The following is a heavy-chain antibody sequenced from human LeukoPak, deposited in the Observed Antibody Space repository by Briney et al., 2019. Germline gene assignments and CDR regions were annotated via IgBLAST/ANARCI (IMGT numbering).Heavy chain of an antibody. J-gene: IGHJ4*02. D-gene: IGHD6-13*01. CDR2: INPHSADT. CDR1: VSTFTGFY. Sequence: ASVKVYCTASVSTFTGFYMHWVSKARVQGIELLGWINPHSADTGYAQKFLGRFTMTRDMSMSTIYMELTRLRSDDTALYYCARWDGYSSSPDYWGQGTLVTVSS. V-gene: IGHV1-2*02. CDR3: ARWDGYSSSPDY.